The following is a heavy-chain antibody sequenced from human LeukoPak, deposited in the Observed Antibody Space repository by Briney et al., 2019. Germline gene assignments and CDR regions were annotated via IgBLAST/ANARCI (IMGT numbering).Heavy chain of an antibody. V-gene: IGHV4-34*01. CDR1: GGSFSGYY. CDR3: ASALRVKGQIDY. Sequence: PSEALSLTCAVYGGSFSGYYWSWIRQPPGKGLEWVGEINHSGSTNYNPSLKSRVTISVDTSKNQFSLKLSSVTAADTAVYYCASALRVKGQIDYWGQGTLVTVSS. CDR2: INHSGST. J-gene: IGHJ4*02. D-gene: IGHD3-22*01.